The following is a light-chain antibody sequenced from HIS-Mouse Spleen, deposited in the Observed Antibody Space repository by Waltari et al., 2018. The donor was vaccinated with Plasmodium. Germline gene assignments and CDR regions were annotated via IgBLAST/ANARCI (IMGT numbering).Light chain of an antibody. CDR2: EDS. CDR3: YSTDSSGNHRV. J-gene: IGLJ3*02. Sequence: YELTQPPSVSVSPGQTARITCSGDALPKKYAYWYQQKSGQAPVLVSYEDSKRPSGIPERFSGSSSGTMATLTISGAQVEDEADYYCYSTDSSGNHRVFGGGTKLTVL. CDR1: ALPKKY. V-gene: IGLV3-10*01.